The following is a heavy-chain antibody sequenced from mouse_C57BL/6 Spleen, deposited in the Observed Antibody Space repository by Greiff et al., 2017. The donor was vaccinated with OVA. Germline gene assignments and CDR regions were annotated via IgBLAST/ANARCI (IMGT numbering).Heavy chain of an antibody. Sequence: QVQLQQPGAELVMPGASVKLSCKASGYTFTSYWMHWVKQRPGQGLEWIGEIDPSDSYTNYNQKFKGKSTLTVDKSSSTAYMQLSSLTSEDSAVYYCARSGDGYHYAMDDWGQGTSVTVSS. CDR3: ARSGDGYHYAMDD. D-gene: IGHD2-3*01. CDR1: GYTFTSYW. J-gene: IGHJ4*01. CDR2: IDPSDSYT. V-gene: IGHV1-69*01.